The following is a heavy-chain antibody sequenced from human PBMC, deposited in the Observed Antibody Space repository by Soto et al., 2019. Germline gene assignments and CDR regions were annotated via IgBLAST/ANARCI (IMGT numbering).Heavy chain of an antibody. CDR2: IWYDGSNK. CDR1: GFTFSSYG. CDR3: ARDNGGGYCSGGSCYVDY. V-gene: IGHV3-33*01. D-gene: IGHD2-15*01. J-gene: IGHJ4*02. Sequence: QVQLVESGGGVVQPGRSLRLSCAASGFTFSSYGMHWVRQAPGKGLEWGAVIWYDGSNKYYAASVKGRFTISRDNSKNTLYLQMNGLRAEDTAVYYCARDNGGGYCSGGSCYVDYWGQGTLVTVSS.